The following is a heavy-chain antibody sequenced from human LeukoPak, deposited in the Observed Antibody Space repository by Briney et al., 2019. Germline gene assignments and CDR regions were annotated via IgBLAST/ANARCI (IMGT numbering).Heavy chain of an antibody. Sequence: GGSLRLSCAASGFTFSSYAMHWVRQAPGKGLEWVAVISYDGSNKYYADSVKGRFTISRDNSKNTLYLQMNSLRAEDTAVYYCARGEIQFDPWGQGTLVTVSS. CDR2: ISYDGSNK. CDR3: ARGEIQFDP. J-gene: IGHJ5*02. CDR1: GFTFSSYA. V-gene: IGHV3-30-3*01.